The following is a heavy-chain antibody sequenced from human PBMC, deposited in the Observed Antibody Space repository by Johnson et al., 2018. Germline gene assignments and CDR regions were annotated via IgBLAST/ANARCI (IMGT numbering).Heavy chain of an antibody. J-gene: IGHJ3*01. V-gene: IGHV3-23*04. CDR1: GFTFSSYA. Sequence: VQLGQSGGGLVQPGGSLRLSCAASGFTFSSYAMTWVRQAPGKGPEWVSTISGITYYADSVKGRFAISRDNSKKTLYLQMNSLRAEDTAVYYCAKAGNDAFDFWGQGTMVTVSS. CDR2: ISGIT. CDR3: AKAGNDAFDF.